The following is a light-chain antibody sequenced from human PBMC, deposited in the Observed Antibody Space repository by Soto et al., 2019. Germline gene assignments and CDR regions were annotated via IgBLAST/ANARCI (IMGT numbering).Light chain of an antibody. J-gene: IGKJ1*01. CDR1: QSVSYSSNNKNY. V-gene: IGKV4-1*01. CDR3: QQYSGIPWT. CDR2: CAS. Sequence: DIVMTQSPDSLAVSLGERATINCKSSQSVSYSSNNKNYLAWYQHKPGQPPKLLIHCASTREFGVPDRFSGSGSGTDFTLTISRLQAEDVAVHYCQQYSGIPWTFGQGTKVEIK.